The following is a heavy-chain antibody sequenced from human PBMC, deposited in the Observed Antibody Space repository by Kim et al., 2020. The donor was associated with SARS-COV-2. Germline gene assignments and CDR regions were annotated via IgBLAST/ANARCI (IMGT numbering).Heavy chain of an antibody. CDR3: ARSQGGYGDYLADY. J-gene: IGHJ4*02. Sequence: SETLSLTCTVSGGSISSYYWSWIRQPPGKGLEWIGYIYYSGSTNYNPSLKSRVTISVDTSKNQFSLKLSSVTAADTAVYYCARSQGGYGDYLADYWGQGTLVTVSS. V-gene: IGHV4-59*08. CDR2: IYYSGST. CDR1: GGSISSYY. D-gene: IGHD4-17*01.